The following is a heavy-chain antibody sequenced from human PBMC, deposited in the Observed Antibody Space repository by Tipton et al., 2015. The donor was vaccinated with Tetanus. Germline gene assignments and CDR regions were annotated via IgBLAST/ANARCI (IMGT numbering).Heavy chain of an antibody. CDR3: ARAGGGSWGNFDY. J-gene: IGHJ4*02. CDR2: VYHNGST. V-gene: IGHV4-4*02. D-gene: IGHD6-13*01. Sequence: TLSLTCAVSGGSISSINWWSWVRQPPGKGLEWIGEVYHNGSTNYNPSLKSRVTISVDTSKNQFSLKLSSVTAADTAVYYCARAGGGSWGNFDYWGQGTLVTVSS. CDR1: GGSISSINW.